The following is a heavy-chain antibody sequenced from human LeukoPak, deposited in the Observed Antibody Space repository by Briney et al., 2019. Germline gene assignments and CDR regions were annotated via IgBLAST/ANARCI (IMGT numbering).Heavy chain of an antibody. D-gene: IGHD2-15*01. CDR2: IWYDGSNK. J-gene: IGHJ4*02. Sequence: PGGSLRLSRAASGFTFSSYGMHWVRQAPGKGLEWVAVIWYDGSNKYYADSVKGRFTISRDNSKNTLYLQMNSLRAEDTAVSDSARVKRKRVGGYCSGGSCYYFDYWGQGTLVTVSS. CDR1: GFTFSSYG. V-gene: IGHV3-33*01. CDR3: ARVKRKRVGGYCSGGSCYYFDY.